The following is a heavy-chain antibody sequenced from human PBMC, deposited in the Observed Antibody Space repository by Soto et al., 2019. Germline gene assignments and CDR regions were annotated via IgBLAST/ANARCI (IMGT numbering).Heavy chain of an antibody. V-gene: IGHV1-69*13. D-gene: IGHD4-17*01. Sequence: SVKVSCKASGGTFSSYAISWVRQAPGQGLEWMGGIIPIFGTANYAQKFQGRVTITADESTSTAYMELSSLRSEDTAVYYCARDSHDDYGDYYFDYWGQGTLVTVSS. CDR2: IIPIFGTA. CDR1: GGTFSSYA. CDR3: ARDSHDDYGDYYFDY. J-gene: IGHJ4*02.